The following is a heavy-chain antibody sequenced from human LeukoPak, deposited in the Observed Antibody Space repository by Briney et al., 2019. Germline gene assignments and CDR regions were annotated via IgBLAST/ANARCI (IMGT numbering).Heavy chain of an antibody. D-gene: IGHD1/OR15-1a*01. Sequence: PGGSLRLSCAASGFTFSNYAMGWVRQAPGKGLEWVSAIRGSGDSTYYADSVKGRFTISRDNSENALYLQMNSLRAEDTAIYYCGRIAINANNGMDVWGQGTTVTVSS. CDR3: GRIAINANNGMDV. J-gene: IGHJ6*02. CDR1: GFTFSNYA. CDR2: IRGSGDST. V-gene: IGHV3-23*01.